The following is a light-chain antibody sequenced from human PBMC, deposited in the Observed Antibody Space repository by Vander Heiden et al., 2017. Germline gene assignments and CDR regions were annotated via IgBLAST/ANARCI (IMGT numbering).Light chain of an antibody. J-gene: IGKJ1*01. CDR1: QSVSSSY. CDR2: GAS. V-gene: IGKV3-20*01. Sequence: EIVLPQSPGTLSLSPGARATLSCRASQSVSSSYLAWYQQKPGQAPRLLIYGASSRATGIPDRFSGRGSGTDFTLTISRLEPEDFAVYYCQQYGSSLWTFGQGTKVEIK. CDR3: QQYGSSLWT.